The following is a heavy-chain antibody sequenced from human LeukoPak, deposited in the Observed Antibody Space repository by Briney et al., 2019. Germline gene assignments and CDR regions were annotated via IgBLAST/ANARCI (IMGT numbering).Heavy chain of an antibody. CDR3: ARDRSYDFWSGYSTPDY. CDR2: IWYDGSNK. V-gene: IGHV3-33*08. J-gene: IGHJ4*02. Sequence: GGSLRLSRAASGFTFSSYGMHWVRQALGKGLEWVAVIWYDGSNKYYADSVKGRFTISRDNSKNTLDLQMNSLRAEDTAVYYCARDRSYDFWSGYSTPDYWGQGTLVTVSS. D-gene: IGHD3-3*01. CDR1: GFTFSSYG.